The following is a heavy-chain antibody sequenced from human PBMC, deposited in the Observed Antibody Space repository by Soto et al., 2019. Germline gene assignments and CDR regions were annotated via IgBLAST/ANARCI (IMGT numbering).Heavy chain of an antibody. D-gene: IGHD2-2*01. CDR2: INAGNGNT. CDR1: GYTFTSYA. CDR3: ARASCWFVTDY. V-gene: IGHV1-3*01. Sequence: QVQLVQSGAEVKKPGASVKVSCKASGYTFTSYAMHWVRQAPGQRLEWMGWINAGNGNTKYSQKFQGRVTITRDTSASTDYMELSSLRSEDTAVYYCARASCWFVTDYWGQGTLVTVSS. J-gene: IGHJ4*02.